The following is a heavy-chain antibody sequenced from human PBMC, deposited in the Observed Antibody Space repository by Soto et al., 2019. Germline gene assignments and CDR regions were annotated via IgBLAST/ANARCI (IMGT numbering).Heavy chain of an antibody. CDR3: ARVPYYDNSTGYFYYYYYMDV. CDR2: IYYSGST. J-gene: IGHJ6*03. V-gene: IGHV4-39*01. D-gene: IGHD3-9*01. CDR1: GGSISSSSYY. Sequence: SETLSLTCTVSGGSISSSSYYWGWIRHPPGKGLEWIGSIYYSGSTYYNPSLNSRVTISVATSKNQFSLKLSSVTAADTAVYYCARVPYYDNSTGYFYYYYYMDVWGKGTTVTVSS.